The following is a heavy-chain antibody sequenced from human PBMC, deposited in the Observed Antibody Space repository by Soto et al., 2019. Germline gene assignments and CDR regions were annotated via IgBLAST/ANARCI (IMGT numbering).Heavy chain of an antibody. CDR2: IYYSGTT. D-gene: IGHD3-9*01. CDR1: GDSISSGGYY. CDR3: ARNRNYDSLTAHYYDAFDI. Sequence: PSETLSLTCSVSGDSISSGGYYWSWIRQHPGKGLEWIGYIYYSGTTFYNPSLQSRLSISVDTSKNQFSLKLSSVTAADTAVYFCARNRNYDSLTAHYYDAFDIWGQGTMVTVSS. V-gene: IGHV4-31*03. J-gene: IGHJ3*02.